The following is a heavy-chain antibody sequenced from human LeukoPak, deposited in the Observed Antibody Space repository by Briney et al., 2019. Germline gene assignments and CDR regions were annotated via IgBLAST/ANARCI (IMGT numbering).Heavy chain of an antibody. CDR3: ARVAYYYDSSDYYSHAFDI. Sequence: TGGSLRLSSAASGFTFSSYWMHWVRQAPGKGLVWVSHINNGGSSTTYADSVKGRFTISRDNAKNTLYLQMNSLRDEDTAVYYCARVAYYYDSSDYYSHAFDIWGQGTMVTVSS. CDR2: INNGGSST. D-gene: IGHD3-22*01. CDR1: GFTFSSYW. V-gene: IGHV3-74*01. J-gene: IGHJ3*02.